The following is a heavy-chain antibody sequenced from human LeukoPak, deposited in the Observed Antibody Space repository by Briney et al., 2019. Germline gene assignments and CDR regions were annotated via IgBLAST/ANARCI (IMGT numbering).Heavy chain of an antibody. CDR3: AKGSGDSTGYYYAYYYYYMDV. V-gene: IGHV3-23*01. J-gene: IGHJ6*03. Sequence: GGSLRLSCAASGFTFTNYAMYWVRQAPRTGLEWVSAISGSGGSTYYSDSVKGRFTISEDTSKNTLDLQMNSLRAEDTAVYYCAKGSGDSTGYYYAYYYYYMDVWGKGTTVTVSS. CDR2: ISGSGGST. D-gene: IGHD3-22*01. CDR1: GFTFTNYA.